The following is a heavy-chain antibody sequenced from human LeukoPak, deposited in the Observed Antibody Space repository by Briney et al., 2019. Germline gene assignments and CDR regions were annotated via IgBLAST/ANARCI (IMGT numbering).Heavy chain of an antibody. D-gene: IGHD3-10*01. Sequence: GGSLRLSCAASGFTVSSNYMSWVRQAPGKGLEWVSVIYSGGSTYYADSVKGRFTISRDNYKNKLALQKKSLRAEDTAVYYCARVVPPTDYGSGSYFWDPYYFDYWGQGTLVTVSS. J-gene: IGHJ4*02. V-gene: IGHV3-53*01. CDR3: ARVVPPTDYGSGSYFWDPYYFDY. CDR1: GFTVSSNY. CDR2: IYSGGST.